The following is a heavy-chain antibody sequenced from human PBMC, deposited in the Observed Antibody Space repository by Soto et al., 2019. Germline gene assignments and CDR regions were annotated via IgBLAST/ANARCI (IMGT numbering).Heavy chain of an antibody. Sequence: QVQLVQSGAEVKKPGSSVKVSCKASGGTFSSYAISWVRQAPGQGLEWMGGIIPIFGTANYAQKFQGRVTITADESTSTAYMELSSLRSEYTAVYYCARGEGYSYGGPVGYFDYWGQGTLVTVSS. CDR1: GGTFSSYA. CDR2: IIPIFGTA. V-gene: IGHV1-69*01. J-gene: IGHJ4*02. D-gene: IGHD5-18*01. CDR3: ARGEGYSYGGPVGYFDY.